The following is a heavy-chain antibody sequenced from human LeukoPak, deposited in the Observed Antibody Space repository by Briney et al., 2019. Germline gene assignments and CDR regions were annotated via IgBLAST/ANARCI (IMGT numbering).Heavy chain of an antibody. CDR3: TGGTMVRGILFDL. V-gene: IGHV3-73*01. Sequence: GGSLRLSCAASGFTFSRSAIHWVRQASGQGLEWVGRIRSKSNIYATAYAASVKGRFTISRDDSKNTTYLQMNSLKAADTAVYYCTGGTMVRGILFDLWGRGTQVTVSS. CDR1: GFTFSRSA. J-gene: IGHJ2*01. D-gene: IGHD3-10*01. CDR2: IRSKSNIYAT.